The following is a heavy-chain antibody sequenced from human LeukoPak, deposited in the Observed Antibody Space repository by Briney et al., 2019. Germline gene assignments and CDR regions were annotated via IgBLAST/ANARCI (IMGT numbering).Heavy chain of an antibody. V-gene: IGHV3-21*01. Sequence: GGSLRLSCAASGFTFNIYKLNWVRQAPGKALEWVSSITSSSTYTYYADSVKGRYTISRDNAKNSLYLQMNGLRAEDTAVYYCARDPYSGDYGPYYYYYMDVWGKGTTVTISS. CDR3: ARDPYSGDYGPYYYYYMDV. CDR2: ITSSSTYT. CDR1: GFTFNIYK. D-gene: IGHD1-26*01. J-gene: IGHJ6*03.